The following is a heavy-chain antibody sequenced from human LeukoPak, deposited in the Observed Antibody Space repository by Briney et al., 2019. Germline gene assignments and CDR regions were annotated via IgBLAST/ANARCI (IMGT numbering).Heavy chain of an antibody. J-gene: IGHJ4*02. CDR2: IYPGDSDT. Sequence: GESLKISCKGSGYSFTSYWIGWVRQMPGKGLEWMGIIYPGDSDTRYSPSFRGQVTISADKSISTAYLHWSSLKASDTAMHYCARGDTTGYLQLLCWGQGTLVTVSS. V-gene: IGHV5-51*01. CDR1: GYSFTSYW. CDR3: ARGDTTGYLQLLC. D-gene: IGHD3-22*01.